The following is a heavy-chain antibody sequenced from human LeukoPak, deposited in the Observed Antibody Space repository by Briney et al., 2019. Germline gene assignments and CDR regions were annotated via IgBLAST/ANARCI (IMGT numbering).Heavy chain of an antibody. Sequence: SETLSLTCAVYGGSFSGYYWSWIRQPPGKGLEWIGEINHSGSTNYNPSLKSRVTISVDTSKNQFSLKLSSVTAADTAVHYCARGGSGSYRLHDYWGQGTLVTVSS. CDR3: ARGGSGSYRLHDY. J-gene: IGHJ4*02. CDR1: GGSFSGYY. CDR2: INHSGST. D-gene: IGHD3-10*01. V-gene: IGHV4-34*01.